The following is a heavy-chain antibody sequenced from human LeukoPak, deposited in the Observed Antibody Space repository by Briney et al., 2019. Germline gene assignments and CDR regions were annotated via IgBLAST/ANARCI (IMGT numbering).Heavy chain of an antibody. Sequence: GASVKVSCKASGYTFTSYGISWVRQAPGQGLEWMRWISAYNGNTNYAQKLQGRVTMTTDTSTSTAYMELRSLRSDDTAVYYCARAPTTVVTPNYYYYYMDVWGKGTTVTVSS. J-gene: IGHJ6*03. D-gene: IGHD4-23*01. CDR2: ISAYNGNT. CDR3: ARAPTTVVTPNYYYYYMDV. CDR1: GYTFTSYG. V-gene: IGHV1-18*01.